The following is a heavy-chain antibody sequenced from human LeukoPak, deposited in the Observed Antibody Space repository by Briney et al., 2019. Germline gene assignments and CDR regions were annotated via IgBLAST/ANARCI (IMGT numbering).Heavy chain of an antibody. D-gene: IGHD3-22*01. Sequence: PGGSLRLSCAASGFTFSSYGMHWVRQAPGKGLEWVAVIWYDGSNKYYADSVKGRFTISRDNSKNTLYLQMNSLRAEDTAVYYCARDGGYYDSSGYYGLWWDQGTLVTVSS. CDR2: IWYDGSNK. V-gene: IGHV3-33*08. J-gene: IGHJ4*02. CDR3: ARDGGYYDSSGYYGLW. CDR1: GFTFSSYG.